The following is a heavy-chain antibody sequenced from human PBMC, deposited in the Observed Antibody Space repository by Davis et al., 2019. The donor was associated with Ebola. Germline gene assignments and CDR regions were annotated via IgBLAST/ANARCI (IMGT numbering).Heavy chain of an antibody. V-gene: IGHV3-15*01. CDR2: IKSKAKGGAT. Sequence: GESLKISCAASGFAFSSAWMSWVRQAPGKGLEWVGRIKSKAKGGATDYAAPVRGRFTISRDDSENTLYLQMNSLKTEDTAVYYCTTHLYYDFWSGSSPSYFFDSWGQGILVTVSS. D-gene: IGHD3-3*01. CDR1: GFAFSSAW. J-gene: IGHJ4*02. CDR3: TTHLYYDFWSGSSPSYFFDS.